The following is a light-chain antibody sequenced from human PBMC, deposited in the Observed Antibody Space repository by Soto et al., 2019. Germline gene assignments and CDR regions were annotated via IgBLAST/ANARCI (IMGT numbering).Light chain of an antibody. V-gene: IGKV1-5*01. J-gene: IGKJ1*01. CDR2: DAS. Sequence: DVQMTQSPSTLSASVGDRVTITCRASQSINDWLAWFQQKPGRAPRLLIYDASSLQSGVPSRFNGSGSGTEFTLTINSLQPDDFATYFCQQYSNYSATFGQGTKV. CDR1: QSINDW. CDR3: QQYSNYSAT.